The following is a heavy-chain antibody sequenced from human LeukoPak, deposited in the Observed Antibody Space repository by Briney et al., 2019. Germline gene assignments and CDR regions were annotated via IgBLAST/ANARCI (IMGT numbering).Heavy chain of an antibody. J-gene: IGHJ4*02. CDR2: ISYDGSNK. Sequence: PGRSLTLSCAASGFTFSSYAMDWVRQAPGKGLEWVAVISYDGSNKYYADSVKGRFTISRDNSKNTVYLQMNSLRVEDTAIYYRAKSDTGSWDVFDHWGQGTLVTVSS. CDR1: GFTFSSYA. D-gene: IGHD6-13*01. V-gene: IGHV3-30-3*02. CDR3: AKSDTGSWDVFDH.